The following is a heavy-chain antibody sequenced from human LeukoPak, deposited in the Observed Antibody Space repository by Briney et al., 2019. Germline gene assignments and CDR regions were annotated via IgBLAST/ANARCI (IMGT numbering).Heavy chain of an antibody. Sequence: GGSLRLSCAASGFTFSTYAMHWVRQAPGKGLEWVAIISYDGRNEYYADSVKGRFTISRDNSKNTLYLQMNSLRTEDTAVYSCARDQGGIDYYDSSGFLRHALDIWGQGTVVTVSS. CDR1: GFTFSTYA. D-gene: IGHD3-22*01. CDR2: ISYDGRNE. V-gene: IGHV3-30*04. CDR3: ARDQGGIDYYDSSGFLRHALDI. J-gene: IGHJ3*02.